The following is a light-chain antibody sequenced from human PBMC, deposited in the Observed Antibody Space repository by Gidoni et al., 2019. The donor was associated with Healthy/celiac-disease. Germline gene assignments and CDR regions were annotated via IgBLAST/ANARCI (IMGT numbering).Light chain of an antibody. V-gene: IGLV3-1*01. J-gene: IGLJ2*01. CDR1: NLGDKY. CDR2: QDS. CDR3: QAWDSSTAV. Sequence: SYELTQPPSVSLSPGQTARITCSGDNLGDKYACWYQQKPGQSPGLVIYQDSKRPSGTPERFSGSNSGNTATLTISGTQAMDEADYYCQAWDSSTAVFGGGTKLTV.